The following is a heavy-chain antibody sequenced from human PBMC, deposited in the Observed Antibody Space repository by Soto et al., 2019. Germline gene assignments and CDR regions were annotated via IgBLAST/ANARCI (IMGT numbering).Heavy chain of an antibody. D-gene: IGHD3-9*01. CDR3: ARAAATTIFSNWFDP. Sequence: GASVKVSCKASGYTFTSYGISWVRQAPGQGLEWMGWISAYNGNTNYAQKLQGRVTMTTDTSTSTAYMELRSLRSDDTAVYYCARAAATTIFSNWFDPWGQGTLVTVSS. V-gene: IGHV1-18*01. CDR2: ISAYNGNT. CDR1: GYTFTSYG. J-gene: IGHJ5*02.